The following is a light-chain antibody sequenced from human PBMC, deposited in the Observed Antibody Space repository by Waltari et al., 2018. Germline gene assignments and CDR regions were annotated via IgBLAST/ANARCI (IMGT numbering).Light chain of an antibody. CDR1: SSDVGGYNY. Sequence: QSALTQPASVSGSPGQSITISCTGTSSDVGGYNYVSWYQQHPGKAPKLMISDVSNRPSGVSNRFSGSKSGNTASLTTSGLQAEDGADYYCSSYTSSSTLWVFGGGTKLTVL. V-gene: IGLV2-14*03. CDR3: SSYTSSSTLWV. CDR2: DVS. J-gene: IGLJ3*02.